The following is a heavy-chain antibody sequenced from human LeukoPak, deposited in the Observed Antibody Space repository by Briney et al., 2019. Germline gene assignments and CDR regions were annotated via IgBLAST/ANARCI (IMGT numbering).Heavy chain of an antibody. J-gene: IGHJ5*02. Sequence: SGTLSLTCAVSGGSISSSNWWSWVRQPPGKGLGWIGEIYHSGSTNYNPSLKSRVTISVDKSKNQFSLKLSSVTAADTAVYYCARVTTMVRGVIINWFDPWGQGTLVTVSS. CDR2: IYHSGST. CDR1: GGSISSSNW. CDR3: ARVTTMVRGVIINWFDP. D-gene: IGHD3-10*01. V-gene: IGHV4-4*02.